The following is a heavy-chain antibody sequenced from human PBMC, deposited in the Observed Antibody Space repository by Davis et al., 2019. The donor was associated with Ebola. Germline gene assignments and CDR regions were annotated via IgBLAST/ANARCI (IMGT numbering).Heavy chain of an antibody. Sequence: PSETLSLTCTVSGGSISNYFWSWIRQPPGKGLEWIGFIYYSGSTNYNPSLKSRVTISVDTSKNQFSLKLSSVTAADTAVYYCARDIAARPANSNWFDPWGQGTLVTVSS. CDR1: GGSISNYF. V-gene: IGHV4-59*01. CDR3: ARDIAARPANSNWFDP. CDR2: IYYSGST. J-gene: IGHJ5*02. D-gene: IGHD6-6*01.